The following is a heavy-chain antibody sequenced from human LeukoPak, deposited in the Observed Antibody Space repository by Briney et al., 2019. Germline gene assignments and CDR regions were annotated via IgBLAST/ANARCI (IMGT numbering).Heavy chain of an antibody. CDR3: ARGSTSDWPLDH. CDR2: VNPSGGGT. CDR1: GFSFISYY. Sequence: GASVKVSCKASGFSFISYYMHWVRQAPGQGLEWMGIVNPSGGGTRYAQRFQGRVTITRDTSASTAYIELRSLRSEDTAMYYCARGSTSDWPLDHWGQETLVTISS. V-gene: IGHV1-46*01. D-gene: IGHD2-2*01. J-gene: IGHJ4*02.